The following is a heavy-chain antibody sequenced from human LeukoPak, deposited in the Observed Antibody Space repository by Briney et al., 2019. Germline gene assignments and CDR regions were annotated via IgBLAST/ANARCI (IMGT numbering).Heavy chain of an antibody. J-gene: IGHJ5*01. D-gene: IGHD2-21*02. Sequence: PGGSLRLSCAAPGFTFSSYWMTWVRQAPGKGLEWVANIKQDGSEKYYVDSVKGRFTISRDNAKNSLYLQMNSLRAEDTAVYYCARSYPTANWFDSWGQGTLVTVSS. CDR2: IKQDGSEK. CDR3: ARSYPTANWFDS. CDR1: GFTFSSYW. V-gene: IGHV3-7*05.